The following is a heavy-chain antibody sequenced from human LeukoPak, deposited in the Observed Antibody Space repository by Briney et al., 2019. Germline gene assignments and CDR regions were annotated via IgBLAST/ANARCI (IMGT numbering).Heavy chain of an antibody. CDR3: ARGSYSGSYPPSDY. D-gene: IGHD1-26*01. CDR2: IHPSTGNP. CDR1: GYSFTNYA. J-gene: IGHJ4*02. V-gene: IGHV7-4-1*02. Sequence: ASVKVSCKASGYSFTNYAMNWVRQAPGQGLEWMGWIHPSTGNPIYAQGFTGRFVFSLDTSVSTTYLQISSLKAEDTAVYYCARGSYSGSYPPSDYWGQGTLVTVSS.